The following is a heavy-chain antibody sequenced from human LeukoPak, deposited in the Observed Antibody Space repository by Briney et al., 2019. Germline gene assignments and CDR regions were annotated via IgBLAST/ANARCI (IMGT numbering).Heavy chain of an antibody. D-gene: IGHD3-10*01. CDR2: IYYSGNT. CDR1: GGSISSSSYY. CDR3: ARWGYYGSGSYYYYYYMDV. V-gene: IGHV4-39*07. J-gene: IGHJ6*03. Sequence: SETLSLTCSLSGGSISSSSYYWAWIRQPPGKGLEWIGSIYYSGNTYYSPSLKSRVTISVDTSKNQFSLKLSSVTAADMAVYYCARWGYYGSGSYYYYYYMDVWGKGTTVTVSS.